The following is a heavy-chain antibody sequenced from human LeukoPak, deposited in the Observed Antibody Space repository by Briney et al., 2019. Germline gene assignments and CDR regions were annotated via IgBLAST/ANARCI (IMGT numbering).Heavy chain of an antibody. CDR2: ISAYNGNT. J-gene: IGHJ4*02. D-gene: IGHD2-2*01. CDR1: GYTFTSYG. Sequence: ASVKVSCKASGYTFTSYGISWVRQAPGQGLEWMGWISAYNGNTNYAQKLQGRVTMTTDTSTSTAYMELRSLRSDDTAVYYCARDLPSYIVVAPAAMASFDYWGQGTLVTVSS. V-gene: IGHV1-18*01. CDR3: ARDLPSYIVVAPAAMASFDY.